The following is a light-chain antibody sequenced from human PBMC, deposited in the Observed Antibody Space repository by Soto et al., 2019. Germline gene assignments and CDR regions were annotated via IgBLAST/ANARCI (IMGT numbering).Light chain of an antibody. CDR1: SSDVGGFKF. CDR3: SSYAGSNNVL. CDR2: EVT. J-gene: IGLJ2*01. V-gene: IGLV2-8*01. Sequence: QSVLTQPPSASGSPGQSITISCTGTSSDVGGFKFVSWYQQHPDKAPKLMIYEVTKRPSGVPDRFSGSKSGNTASLTVSGLQPEDEADYYCSSYAGSNNVLFGGGTKLTVL.